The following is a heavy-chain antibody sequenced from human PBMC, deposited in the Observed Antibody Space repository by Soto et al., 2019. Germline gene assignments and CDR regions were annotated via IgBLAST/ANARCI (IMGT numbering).Heavy chain of an antibody. J-gene: IGHJ6*02. Sequence: GASVKVSCKASGGTFSSYAISWVRQAPGQGLEWMGGIIPIFGTANYAQKFQGRVTITADESTSTAYMELSSLRSEDTAVYYCASSDHDQLTVTNSHKRGPYYYYGMDVWGQGTTVTVSS. CDR3: ASSDHDQLTVTNSHKRGPYYYYGMDV. CDR2: IIPIFGTA. V-gene: IGHV1-69*13. CDR1: GGTFSSYA. D-gene: IGHD4-17*01.